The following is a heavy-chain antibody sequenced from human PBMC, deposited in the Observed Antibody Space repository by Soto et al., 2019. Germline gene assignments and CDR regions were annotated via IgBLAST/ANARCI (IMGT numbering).Heavy chain of an antibody. CDR3: ARGGSLMVSYYYYYMDV. D-gene: IGHD2-8*01. CDR2: MNPNSGNT. CDR1: GYTFTSYD. J-gene: IGHJ6*03. V-gene: IGHV1-8*01. Sequence: ASVKVSCKASGYTFTSYDINWVRQATGQGLEWMGWMNPNSGNTGYAQKFQGRVTMTRNTSISTAYMELSSLRSEDTAVYYCARGGSLMVSYYYYYMDVWGQGTTVTVSS.